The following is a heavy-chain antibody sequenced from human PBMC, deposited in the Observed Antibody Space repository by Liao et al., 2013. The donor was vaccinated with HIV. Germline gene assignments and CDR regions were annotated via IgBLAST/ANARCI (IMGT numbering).Heavy chain of an antibody. CDR3: GRLGQPSGDVYTGGYYYMDV. V-gene: IGHV4-34*01. Sequence: QVQLQQWGAGLLKPSETLSLTCAVYGGSFSGHYWSWIRQPPGKGLEWIGEINHSASTNYNSALKSRVTMSADTSTNQFSLRLSSVTAADTAVYYCGRLGQPSGDVYTGGYYYMDVWGKGTTVTVSS. D-gene: IGHD3-10*01. J-gene: IGHJ6*03. CDR2: INHSAST. CDR1: GGSFSGHY.